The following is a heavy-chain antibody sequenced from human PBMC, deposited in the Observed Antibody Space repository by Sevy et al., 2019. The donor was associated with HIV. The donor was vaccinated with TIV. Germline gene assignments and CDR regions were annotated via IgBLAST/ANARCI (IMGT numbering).Heavy chain of an antibody. CDR3: AREGASYYDFWSGYGMDV. CDR2: INSDGSST. J-gene: IGHJ6*02. V-gene: IGHV3-74*01. D-gene: IGHD3-3*01. Sequence: GGSLRLSCAASGFTFNSYWMHWVRQAPGKGLVWVSRINSDGSSTSYADSVKDRFTISRDNAKNTLYLQMNSLRAEDTAVYYCAREGASYYDFWSGYGMDVWGQGTTVTVSS. CDR1: GFTFNSYW.